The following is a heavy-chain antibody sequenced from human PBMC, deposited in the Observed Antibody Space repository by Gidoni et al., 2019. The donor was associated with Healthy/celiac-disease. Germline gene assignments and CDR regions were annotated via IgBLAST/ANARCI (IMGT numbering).Heavy chain of an antibody. J-gene: IGHJ6*02. Sequence: EVQLVESGGGLVQPGRSLRLSCAASGFPFADYAMHWVRQAPGTGLEWVSGISWNSGSIGYADSVKGRFTISRDNAKNSLYLQMNSLRAEDTALYYCAKDVRIAAAGTGYYDYGMDVWGQGTTVTVSS. CDR3: AKDVRIAAAGTGYYDYGMDV. CDR2: ISWNSGSI. CDR1: GFPFADYA. V-gene: IGHV3-9*01. D-gene: IGHD6-13*01.